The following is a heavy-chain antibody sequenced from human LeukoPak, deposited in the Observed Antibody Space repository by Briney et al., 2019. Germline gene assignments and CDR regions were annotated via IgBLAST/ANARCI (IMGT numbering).Heavy chain of an antibody. CDR1: GYTFTGYY. CDR2: INPNSGGT. D-gene: IGHD3-22*01. J-gene: IGHJ5*02. V-gene: IGHV1-2*02. CDR3: ARADYYDSSGYYFFPPDP. Sequence: ASVKVSCKASGYTFTGYYMHWVRQAPGQGLEWMGWINPNSGGTNYAQKFQGRVTMTRDTSISTAYMELSRLRSDDTAVYYCARADYYDSSGYYFFPPDPWGQGTLVTVSS.